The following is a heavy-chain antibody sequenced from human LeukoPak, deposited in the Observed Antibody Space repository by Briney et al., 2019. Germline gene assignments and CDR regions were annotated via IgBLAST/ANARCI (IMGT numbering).Heavy chain of an antibody. V-gene: IGHV4-4*07. J-gene: IGHJ4*02. D-gene: IGHD6-13*01. CDR1: GGSISSYY. CDR2: IYTSGSS. CDR3: ARDKAYSSNTAPFDC. Sequence: SETLSLTCTVSGGSISSYYWSWIRQPAGKGLEWIGRIYTSGSSNYNPSLKSRVTMSVDTSKNQFSLKLSSVTAADTAVYYCARDKAYSSNTAPFDCWGQGTLVTVSS.